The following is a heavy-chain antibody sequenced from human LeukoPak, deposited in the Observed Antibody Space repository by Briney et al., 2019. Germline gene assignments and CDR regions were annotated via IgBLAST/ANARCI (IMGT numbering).Heavy chain of an antibody. CDR3: ARDRVDDSSSGLDV. Sequence: PGGSLRLSCAASGFTFSDYYMSWIRQAPGKGLEWVSYISSSGSTIYYADSVKGRFTISRDNAKNSLYLQMNSLRAEDTAVYYCARDRVDDSSSGLDVWGKGTTVTVSS. CDR1: GFTFSDYY. J-gene: IGHJ6*04. V-gene: IGHV3-11*01. CDR2: ISSSGSTI. D-gene: IGHD6-6*01.